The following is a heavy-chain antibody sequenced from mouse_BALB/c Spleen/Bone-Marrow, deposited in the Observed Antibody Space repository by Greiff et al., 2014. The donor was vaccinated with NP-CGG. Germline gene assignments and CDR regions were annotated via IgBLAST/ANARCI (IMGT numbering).Heavy chain of an antibody. D-gene: IGHD2-1*01. CDR3: SRYGNNVDYAMDY. CDR2: IDPATGNT. J-gene: IGHJ4*01. CDR1: GFSIQDTY. Sequence: VQLQQPGADLVKPGASVKLSCTASGFSIQDTYMHWVKQRPEQGLEWIGRIDPATGNTKYDPKFQGKATITADTSSNTAYLQLSSLTSEDTAVYYCSRYGNNVDYAMDYWGQGTSVAVSS. V-gene: IGHV14-3*02.